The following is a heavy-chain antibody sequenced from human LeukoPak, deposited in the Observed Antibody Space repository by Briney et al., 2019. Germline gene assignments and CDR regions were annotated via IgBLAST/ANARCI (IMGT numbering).Heavy chain of an antibody. J-gene: IGHJ4*02. CDR3: AKDGIWDYGSWSYYVPFDY. Sequence: GGSLRLSCAASGFTFDGYAMHWVRQAPGKGLEWVSGISWNSGSIGYADSVKGRFTISRDNAKNSLYLQMNSLRAEDTALYYCAKDGIWDYGSWSYYVPFDYWGQGTLVTVSS. V-gene: IGHV3-9*01. CDR1: GFTFDGYA. D-gene: IGHD3-10*01. CDR2: ISWNSGSI.